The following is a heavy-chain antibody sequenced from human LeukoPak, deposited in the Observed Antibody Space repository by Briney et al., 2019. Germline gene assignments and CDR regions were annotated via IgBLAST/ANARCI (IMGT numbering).Heavy chain of an antibody. V-gene: IGHV3-23*01. D-gene: IGHD3-10*01. CDR2: ISGSGGST. Sequence: GGSLRLSCAASGFTFSSYAISWVRQAPGKGLEWVSAISGSGGSTYYADSVKGRFTISRDNSKNTLYLQMNSLRAEDTAVYYCAKETMVRGDWWAFDYWGQGTLVTVSS. CDR3: AKETMVRGDWWAFDY. CDR1: GFTFSSYA. J-gene: IGHJ4*02.